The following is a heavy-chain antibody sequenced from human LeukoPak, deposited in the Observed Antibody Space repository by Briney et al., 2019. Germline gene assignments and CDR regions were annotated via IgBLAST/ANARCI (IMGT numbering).Heavy chain of an antibody. CDR3: ARGRGVDV. Sequence: GGSLRLSCAASGFTFSTYWMSWVRQAPGKGLEWVANIKQDGSEKYYVDSVKGRFTISRDNAKNSLYLQMNSLRVEDSTVYYCARGRGVDVWGQGTTVTVSS. J-gene: IGHJ6*02. CDR1: GFTFSTYW. CDR2: IKQDGSEK. V-gene: IGHV3-7*01.